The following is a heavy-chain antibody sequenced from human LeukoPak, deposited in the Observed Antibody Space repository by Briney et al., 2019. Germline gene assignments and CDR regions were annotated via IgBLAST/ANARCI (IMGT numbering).Heavy chain of an antibody. J-gene: IGHJ4*02. CDR1: GYTFTSYG. CDR3: ARTLRPYYYDSSSYGY. V-gene: IGHV1-18*01. Sequence: ASVKVSCKASGYTFTSYGISWVRQAPGQGLEWMGWISAYNGNTNYAQKLQGRVTMTTDTSTSTAYMELRSLRSDDTAVYYCARTLRPYYYDSSSYGYWGQGTLVTVSS. CDR2: ISAYNGNT. D-gene: IGHD3-22*01.